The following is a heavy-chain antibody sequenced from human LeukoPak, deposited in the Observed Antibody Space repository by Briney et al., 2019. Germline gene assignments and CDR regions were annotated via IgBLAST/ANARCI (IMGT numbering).Heavy chain of an antibody. V-gene: IGHV3-23*01. J-gene: IGHJ4*02. CDR1: ELTFSTYA. CDR3: VARNGYHYAFDY. Sequence: GGSLRLSCVGSELTFSTYAMSWVRQTPGKGLEWVSGISGNGAKTDSADSVEGRFTISRDNSKDTLYLEMTNLRAEDAAVYDFVARNGYHYAFDYWGQGTQVVVSS. D-gene: IGHD3-10*01. CDR2: ISGNGAKT.